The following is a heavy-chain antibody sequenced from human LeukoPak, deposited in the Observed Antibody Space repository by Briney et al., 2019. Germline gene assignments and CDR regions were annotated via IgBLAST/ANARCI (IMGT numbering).Heavy chain of an antibody. Sequence: SETLSLTRAVYGGSFSGYYWSWIRQPPGKGLEWIGEINHSGSTNYNPSLKSRVTISVDTSKNQFSLKLSSVTAADTAVYYCARNYCSGGSCYSEYFQHWGQGTLVTVSS. J-gene: IGHJ1*01. D-gene: IGHD2-15*01. CDR2: INHSGST. V-gene: IGHV4-34*01. CDR3: ARNYCSGGSCYSEYFQH. CDR1: GGSFSGYY.